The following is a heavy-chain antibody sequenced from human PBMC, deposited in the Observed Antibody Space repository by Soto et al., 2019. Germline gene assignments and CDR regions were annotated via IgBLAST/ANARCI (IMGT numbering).Heavy chain of an antibody. CDR3: ARTFDYYGIDV. V-gene: IGHV4-38-2*01. CDR1: GYSIASGYY. Sequence: ASETLSLTCAVSGYSIASGYYWAWIRQSPGKGLEWIGSIYHAGGVYYNPSLNSRVAVSLDTSKNHFSLKLTSVTAADTAVYYCARTFDYYGIDVWGQGSTVTVSS. CDR2: IYHAGGV. J-gene: IGHJ6*02.